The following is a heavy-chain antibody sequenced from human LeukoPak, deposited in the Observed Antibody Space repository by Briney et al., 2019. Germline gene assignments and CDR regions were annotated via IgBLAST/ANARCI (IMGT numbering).Heavy chain of an antibody. D-gene: IGHD4-17*01. Sequence: ASVTVSFKASGGTFTSYAISWVRQAPGQGLEWMGRIIPIFGIANYAQKFQGRVTITADKSTSTAYMELSSLRSEDTAVYYCAREGEYGDYVFDYWGQGTLVTVSS. CDR3: AREGEYGDYVFDY. V-gene: IGHV1-69*04. CDR2: IIPIFGIA. J-gene: IGHJ4*02. CDR1: GGTFTSYA.